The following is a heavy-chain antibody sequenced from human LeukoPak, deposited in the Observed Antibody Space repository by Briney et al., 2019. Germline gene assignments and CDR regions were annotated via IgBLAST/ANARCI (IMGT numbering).Heavy chain of an antibody. CDR2: INHSGST. CDR3: ARRVAIAAAGTSGAFDI. D-gene: IGHD6-13*01. J-gene: IGHJ3*02. V-gene: IGHV4-34*01. CDR1: GGSFSGYY. Sequence: SETLSLTCAVYGGSFSGYYWSWIRQPPGKGLEWIGEINHSGSTNYNPSLKSRVTIPVDTSKNQFSLKLSSVTAADTAVYYCARRVAIAAAGTSGAFDIWGQGTMVTVSS.